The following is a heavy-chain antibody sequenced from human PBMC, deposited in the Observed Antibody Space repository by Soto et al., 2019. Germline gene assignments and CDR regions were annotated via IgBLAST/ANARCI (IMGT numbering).Heavy chain of an antibody. CDR3: ARAFSGSYPNFDY. D-gene: IGHD1-26*01. CDR1: GFIFRSSA. V-gene: IGHV3-30*09. Sequence: GGSLRLSCLASGFIFRSSAMHWVRQAPGKGLEWVAVITYDGANGYYADSVRGRFAISRDNSKSTLFLQMNSLRPEDTAVYYCARAFSGSYPNFDYWGQGTLVTVSS. CDR2: ITYDGANG. J-gene: IGHJ4*02.